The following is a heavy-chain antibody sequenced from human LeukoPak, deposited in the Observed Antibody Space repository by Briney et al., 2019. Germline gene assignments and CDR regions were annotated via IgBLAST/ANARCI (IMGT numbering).Heavy chain of an antibody. CDR2: ICTSGST. D-gene: IGHD3-22*01. Sequence: SETLSLTCTVSGGSISSYYWSWIRQPAGKGLEWIGRICTSGSTNYNPSLKSRVTMSVDTSKNQFSLKLSSVTAADTAVYHCARDPDYDSSGYYFDYWGQGTLVTVSS. CDR3: ARDPDYDSSGYYFDY. J-gene: IGHJ4*02. CDR1: GGSISSYY. V-gene: IGHV4-4*07.